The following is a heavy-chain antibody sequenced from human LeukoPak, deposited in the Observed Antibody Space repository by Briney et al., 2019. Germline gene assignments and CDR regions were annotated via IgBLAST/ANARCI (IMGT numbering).Heavy chain of an antibody. CDR1: GGSISSYW. J-gene: IGHJ4*02. Sequence: SETLSLTCSVSGGSISSYWWSRIRQPAGKGLEFIGRIYTTGRTNYNPSLKSRVSMSVDTSKNKFSLELRSVTAADTAVYFCARGGYTISSYIFDYWGQGALVTVSS. CDR3: ARGGYTISSYIFDY. CDR2: IYTTGRT. V-gene: IGHV4-4*07. D-gene: IGHD3-16*02.